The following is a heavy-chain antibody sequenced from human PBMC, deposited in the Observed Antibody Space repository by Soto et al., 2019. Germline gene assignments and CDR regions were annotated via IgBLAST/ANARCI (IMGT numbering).Heavy chain of an antibody. CDR2: IYYSGST. CDR1: GGSISSGGYY. Sequence: SETLSLTCTVSGGSISSGGYYWSWIRQPPGKGLEWIGYIYYSGSTNYNPSLKSRVTISVDTSKNQFSLKLSSVTAADTAVYYCARQDDYGDYGGVEYWGQGTLVTVSS. D-gene: IGHD4-17*01. J-gene: IGHJ4*02. CDR3: ARQDDYGDYGGVEY. V-gene: IGHV4-61*08.